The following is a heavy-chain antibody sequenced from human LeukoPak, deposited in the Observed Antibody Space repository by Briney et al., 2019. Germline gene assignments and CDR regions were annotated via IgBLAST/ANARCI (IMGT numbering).Heavy chain of an antibody. D-gene: IGHD5/OR15-5a*01. J-gene: IGHJ6*02. CDR3: ARDRSTHGMDV. V-gene: IGHV4-34*01. CDR2: INHSGGT. CDR1: GGSFSGYY. Sequence: PSETLSLTCAVYGGSFSGYYWSWIRQPPGKGLEWIGEINHSGGTNYNPSLKSRVTISVDTSKNQFSLKLSSVTAADTAVYYCARDRSTHGMDVWGQGTTVTVSS.